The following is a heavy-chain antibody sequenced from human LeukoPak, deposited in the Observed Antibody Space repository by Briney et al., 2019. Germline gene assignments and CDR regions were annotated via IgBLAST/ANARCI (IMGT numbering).Heavy chain of an antibody. V-gene: IGHV3-7*01. CDR1: GFTFSDHW. CDR2: INQGGSDK. J-gene: IGHJ5*02. CDR3: ARDVSDKRGFDP. Sequence: GGSLRLSCAASGFTFSDHWMSWIRQAPGKGLEWVANINQGGSDKNYVASVKGQFTISRDNAANSLYLQMDSLRAEDTAVYYCARDVSDKRGFDPWGQGTLVTVSS.